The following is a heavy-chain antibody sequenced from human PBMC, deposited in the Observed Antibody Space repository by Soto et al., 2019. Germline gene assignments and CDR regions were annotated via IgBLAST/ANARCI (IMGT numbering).Heavy chain of an antibody. Sequence: QLQLQESGPGLVKPSETLSLTCTVSGGSISSSSYYWGWIRQPPGKGLEWIGSIYYSGSTYYNPSLKSRAPLSVDTSKNQFSLMPCSVTAADPAVYYCARHFLRFLEWLSPYGMDVWGQGTTVTVSS. CDR3: ARHFLRFLEWLSPYGMDV. J-gene: IGHJ6*02. D-gene: IGHD3-3*01. CDR1: GGSISSSSYY. CDR2: IYYSGST. V-gene: IGHV4-39*01.